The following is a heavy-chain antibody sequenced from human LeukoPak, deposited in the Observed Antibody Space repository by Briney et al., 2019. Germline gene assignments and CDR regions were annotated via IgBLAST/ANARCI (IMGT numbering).Heavy chain of an antibody. V-gene: IGHV3-30*02. CDR1: GFTFSSYG. J-gene: IGHJ5*02. Sequence: GGSLRLSCAASGFTFSSYGMHWVRQAPGKGLEWVAFIRDEGSNKYYADSVKGRFTISRDNSKNTLYLQMNSLRAEDTAVYYCAKDKEAYCGGDCYPYNWFDPWGQGTLVTVSS. CDR2: IRDEGSNK. D-gene: IGHD2-21*01. CDR3: AKDKEAYCGGDCYPYNWFDP.